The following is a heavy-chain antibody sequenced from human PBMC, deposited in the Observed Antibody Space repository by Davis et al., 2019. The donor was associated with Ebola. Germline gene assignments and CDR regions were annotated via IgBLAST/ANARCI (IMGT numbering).Heavy chain of an antibody. CDR3: ARHPHFAY. CDR1: GFRISNSW. J-gene: IGHJ4*02. CDR2: MNDDGTEK. Sequence: GESLKISCAASGFRISNSWMGWVRQAPGKGLEWVANMNDDGTEKYYMDSVRGRFTISRDNAKNSLYLQMNSLRAEDTAMYYCARHPHFAYWGQGTLVTVSS. V-gene: IGHV3-7*01.